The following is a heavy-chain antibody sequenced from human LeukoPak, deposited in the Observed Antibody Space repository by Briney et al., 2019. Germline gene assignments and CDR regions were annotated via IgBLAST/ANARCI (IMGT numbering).Heavy chain of an antibody. D-gene: IGHD3-10*01. V-gene: IGHV3-23*01. Sequence: GGSLRLSCAASGFTFSSRAMSWVRQAPGKGLEWVSSISSSGGSTYYADSVKGRFTISRDNSKNTLYLQMNSLRAEDTAVYYCAKGGRGSYYSDSWGQGTLVTVSS. CDR3: AKGGRGSYYSDS. CDR1: GFTFSSRA. CDR2: ISSSGGST. J-gene: IGHJ4*02.